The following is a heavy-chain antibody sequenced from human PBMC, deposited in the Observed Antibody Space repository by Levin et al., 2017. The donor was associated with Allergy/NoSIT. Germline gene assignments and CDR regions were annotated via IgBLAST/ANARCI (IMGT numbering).Heavy chain of an antibody. V-gene: IGHV1-8*01. CDR3: ARDYGGNSGWFDP. CDR2: MNPNSGNT. CDR1: GYTITSYD. D-gene: IGHD4-23*01. J-gene: IGHJ5*02. Sequence: ASVKVSCKASGYTITSYDINWVRQATGQGLEWLGWMNPNSGNTGYAQKFQGRVTLTRSTSISTAYMELSSLRSEDTAVYYCARDYGGNSGWFDPWGQGTLVTVSA.